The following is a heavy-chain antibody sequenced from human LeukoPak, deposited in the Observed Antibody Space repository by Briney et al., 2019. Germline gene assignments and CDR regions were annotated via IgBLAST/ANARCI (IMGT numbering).Heavy chain of an antibody. CDR2: LSGSGGTT. V-gene: IGHV3-23*01. CDR3: AKDELVDCSSTSCYSYY. D-gene: IGHD2-2*01. Sequence: GGSLRLSCAASGFTFSDYSMSWVRQAPGKGLEWVSALSGSGGTTYSADSVKGRFTISRDNSKNTLYLQMNSLRAEDTAVYYCAKDELVDCSSTSCYSYYWGQGTLVTVSS. J-gene: IGHJ4*02. CDR1: GFTFSDYS.